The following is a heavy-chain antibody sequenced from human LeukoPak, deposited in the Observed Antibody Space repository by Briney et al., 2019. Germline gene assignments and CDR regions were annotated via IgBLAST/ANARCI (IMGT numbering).Heavy chain of an antibody. Sequence: SVKVSCKASGGTFSSYAISWVRQAPGQGLEWMGGIIPIFGTANYAQKFQGRVTITTDEYTSTAYMELSSLRSEDTAVYYCARAPYSSGWYGQYNWFDPWGQGTLVTVSS. CDR3: ARAPYSSGWYGQYNWFDP. J-gene: IGHJ5*02. D-gene: IGHD6-19*01. V-gene: IGHV1-69*05. CDR2: IIPIFGTA. CDR1: GGTFSSYA.